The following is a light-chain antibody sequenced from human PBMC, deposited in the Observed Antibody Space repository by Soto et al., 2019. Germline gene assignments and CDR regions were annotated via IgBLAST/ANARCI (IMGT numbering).Light chain of an antibody. Sequence: QSALTQPASVSGSPGQSINISCTGTSSDVGGYNYVSWYQHHPGKAPKLIIYDVSNRPSGVSNPFSGSKSGNTASLTISGLQPEDEADYYCSSDTTSNTRQIVFGTGTKVTVL. CDR3: SSDTTSNTRQIV. V-gene: IGLV2-14*03. J-gene: IGLJ1*01. CDR1: SSDVGGYNY. CDR2: DVS.